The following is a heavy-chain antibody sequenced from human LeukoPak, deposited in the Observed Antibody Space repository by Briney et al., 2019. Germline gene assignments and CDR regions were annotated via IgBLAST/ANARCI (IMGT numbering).Heavy chain of an antibody. V-gene: IGHV4-31*03. CDR3: ARGIVVVAADGGNWFDP. Sequence: SETLSLTCTVSGGSISSGGYYWSWIRQHPGKGLEWIGYIYYSGSTYYNPSLKSRVTISVDTSKSQFSLKLSSVTAADTAVYYCARGIVVVAADGGNWFDPWGQGTLVTVSS. D-gene: IGHD2-15*01. CDR1: GGSISSGGYY. J-gene: IGHJ5*02. CDR2: IYYSGST.